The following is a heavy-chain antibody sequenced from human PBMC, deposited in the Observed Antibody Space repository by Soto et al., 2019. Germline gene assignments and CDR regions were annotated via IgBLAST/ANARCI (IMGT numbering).Heavy chain of an antibody. D-gene: IGHD3-10*01. V-gene: IGHV4-30-4*01. CDR1: GGSISSGDYY. Sequence: SETLSLTCTVSGGSISSGDYYWSWIRQPPGKGLEWIGYIYYSGSTYYNPSLKSRVTISVDTSKNQFSLKLSSVTAADTAVYYCARVGGFGATTIDYWGQGTLVTVTS. J-gene: IGHJ4*02. CDR3: ARVGGFGATTIDY. CDR2: IYYSGST.